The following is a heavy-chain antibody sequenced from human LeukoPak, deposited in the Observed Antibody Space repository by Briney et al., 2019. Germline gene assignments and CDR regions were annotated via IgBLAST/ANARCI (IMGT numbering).Heavy chain of an antibody. CDR2: FDPEDGET. J-gene: IGHJ4*02. CDR3: ATEAWGYYFDY. CDR1: GYTLTELS. Sequence: ASVKVSCKVSGYTLTELSMHWVRQAPGKGLEGMGGFDPEDGETIYAQKLQGRSTMTQYTSTDTAYMELSSLRSEDTAVYYCATEAWGYYFDYWGQGTLVTVSS. D-gene: IGHD3-16*01. V-gene: IGHV1-24*01.